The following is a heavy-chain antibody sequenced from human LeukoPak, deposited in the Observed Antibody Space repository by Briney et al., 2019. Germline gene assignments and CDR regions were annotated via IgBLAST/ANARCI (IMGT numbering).Heavy chain of an antibody. CDR1: GFTFSSYA. J-gene: IGHJ5*02. V-gene: IGHV3-23*01. Sequence: GGSLRLSCAASGFTFSSYAMTWVRRAPGKGLEWVSGISGSGGSTDYADSVQGRFTISRDNSKNTLYLQMDSLRAEDTAVYYCAGCSGGSCYGGFDPWGQGTLVTVSS. CDR3: AGCSGGSCYGGFDP. D-gene: IGHD2-15*01. CDR2: ISGSGGST.